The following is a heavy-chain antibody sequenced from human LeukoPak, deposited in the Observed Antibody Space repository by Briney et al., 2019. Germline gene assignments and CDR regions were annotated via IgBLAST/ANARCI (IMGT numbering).Heavy chain of an antibody. Sequence: PGGSLRLSCAASGFTFNIYGIHWVRQAPGKGLEWVAVISYDGSNKYYADSVKGRFTISRDNSKNTLYLQMNSLRAEDTAVYYCAIPRRRLALGYFQHWGQGTLVTVSS. D-gene: IGHD6-19*01. CDR2: ISYDGSNK. CDR3: AIPRRRLALGYFQH. CDR1: GFTFNIYG. V-gene: IGHV3-30*03. J-gene: IGHJ1*01.